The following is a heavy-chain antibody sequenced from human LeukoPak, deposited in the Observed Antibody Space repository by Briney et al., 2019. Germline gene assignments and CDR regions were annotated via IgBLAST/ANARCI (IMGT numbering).Heavy chain of an antibody. J-gene: IGHJ6*03. Sequence: SVNVSCKASGGSFSSYSITWVRQAPGQGLEWMGRIIPIFGTPTYAQKFQGRVTITADMGSSTAYLELTSLTSEDTARYFCAKQGSVRQDYYMDVWGSGTTVTVSS. D-gene: IGHD1/OR15-1a*01. CDR1: GGSFSSYS. V-gene: IGHV1-69*06. CDR3: AKQGSVRQDYYMDV. CDR2: IIPIFGTP.